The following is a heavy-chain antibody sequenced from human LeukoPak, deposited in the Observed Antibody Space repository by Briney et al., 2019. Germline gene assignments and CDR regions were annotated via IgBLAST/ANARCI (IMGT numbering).Heavy chain of an antibody. D-gene: IGHD3-10*01. Sequence: ASVKVSCKASGYTFNSYGLTWVRQAPGQGLEWMGWISAYNGNTNYAHKLQGRVTMTTDTSTSTAYMELRGLRSDDTAMYYCARDLAGDYGDYWGQGTLVTVSS. CDR2: ISAYNGNT. CDR3: ARDLAGDYGDY. V-gene: IGHV1-18*01. J-gene: IGHJ4*02. CDR1: GYTFNSYG.